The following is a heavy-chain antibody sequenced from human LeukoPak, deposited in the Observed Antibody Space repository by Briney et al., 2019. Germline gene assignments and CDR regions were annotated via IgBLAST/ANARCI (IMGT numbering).Heavy chain of an antibody. CDR2: FSGSGGST. CDR3: AKRSAESSGYFDY. J-gene: IGHJ4*02. V-gene: IGHV3-23*01. D-gene: IGHD6-19*01. CDR1: GFTFSSYA. Sequence: GGSLRLSCAASGFTFSSYAMSWVRQAPGKGLECISGFSGSGGSTYYADSVKGRFTISRDNSKNTLYLEMNSLRAEDPGVYYCAKRSAESSGYFDYWGQGTLVTASS.